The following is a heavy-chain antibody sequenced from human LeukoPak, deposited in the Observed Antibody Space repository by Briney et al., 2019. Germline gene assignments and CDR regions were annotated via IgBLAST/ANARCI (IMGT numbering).Heavy chain of an antibody. Sequence: SETLSLTCAVSGGSISSGGYSWSWIRQPPGKGLEWIGYIYHSGSPYYNPSLKSRVTISVDRSKNQFSLKLSSVTAADTAVYYCARAPGGSYCSSTSCQVARYRFDPWGQGTLVTVSS. D-gene: IGHD2-2*01. CDR3: ARAPGGSYCSSTSCQVARYRFDP. J-gene: IGHJ5*02. CDR1: GGSISSGGYS. V-gene: IGHV4-30-2*01. CDR2: IYHSGSP.